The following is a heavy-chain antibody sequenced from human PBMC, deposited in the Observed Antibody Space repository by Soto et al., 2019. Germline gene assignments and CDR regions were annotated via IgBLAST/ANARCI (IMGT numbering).Heavy chain of an antibody. CDR1: GGSISSSSYY. CDR3: ARRWGRNFDY. CDR2: VYYSGTT. V-gene: IGHV4-39*07. Sequence: SETLSLTCTVSGGSISSSSYYWAWVRQPPGKGLEWIGSVYYSGTTYYNPSLKSRVTISVDTSKNQFSLKLSSVTAADTAVYYCARRWGRNFDYWGQGTLVTVSS. J-gene: IGHJ4*02. D-gene: IGHD2-15*01.